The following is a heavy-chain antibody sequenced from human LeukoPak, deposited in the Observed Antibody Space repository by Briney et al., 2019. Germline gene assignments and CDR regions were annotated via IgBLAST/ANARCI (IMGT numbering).Heavy chain of an antibody. D-gene: IGHD2-2*01. CDR1: GGSFSGYY. V-gene: IGHV4-34*01. Sequence: SETLSLTCAVYGGSFSGYYWSWIRQPPGKGLEWIGEINHSGSTNYNPSLKSRVTISVDTSKNQFSLKLSSVTAADTAVYYCASEYCSSTSCYINWFDPWGQGTLVTVSS. CDR2: INHSGST. J-gene: IGHJ5*02. CDR3: ASEYCSSTSCYINWFDP.